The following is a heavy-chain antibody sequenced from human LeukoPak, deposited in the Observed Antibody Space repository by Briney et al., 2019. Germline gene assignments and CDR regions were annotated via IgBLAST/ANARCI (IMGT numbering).Heavy chain of an antibody. CDR3: ATYYYDSGGFHFHH. Sequence: GGSLRLSCAASGFTFRSYGMHWVRQAPGKGLEYVSAISSNGGRTYYANSVKGRFTISRDNSRNTLYLQMGSLRAEDMAVYYCATYYYDSGGFHFHHWGQGTLVTVTS. J-gene: IGHJ1*01. CDR2: ISSNGGRT. CDR1: GFTFRSYG. D-gene: IGHD3-22*01. V-gene: IGHV3-64*01.